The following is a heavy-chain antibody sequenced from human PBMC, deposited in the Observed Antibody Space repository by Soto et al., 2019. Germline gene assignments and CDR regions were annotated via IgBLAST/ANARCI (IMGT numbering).Heavy chain of an antibody. CDR3: ARDWPLYSRHYYYAMDV. V-gene: IGHV1-3*01. Sequence: ASVKVSCKASGYTFTSYAMHWVRQAPGQRLEWMGWINAGNGNTKYSQKFQGRVTITRDTSASTAYMELSSLRSEDTAVYYCARDWPLYSRHYYYAMDVWGQGTTVTVSS. J-gene: IGHJ6*02. CDR2: INAGNGNT. CDR1: GYTFTSYA. D-gene: IGHD4-4*01.